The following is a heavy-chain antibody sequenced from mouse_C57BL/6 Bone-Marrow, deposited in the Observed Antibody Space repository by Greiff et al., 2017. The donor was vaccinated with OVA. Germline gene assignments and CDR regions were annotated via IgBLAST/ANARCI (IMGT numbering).Heavy chain of an antibody. J-gene: IGHJ2*01. CDR2: IYPGSGNT. D-gene: IGHD5-1*01. Sequence: QVQLKESGPELVKPGASVKISCKASGYTFTDYYINWVKQRPGQGLAWIGWIYPGSGNTKYNEKFKGKATLTVDTSSSTAYMQLSSLTSEDSAVYFCARCAVPRYYFDYWGQGTTLTVSS. CDR3: ARCAVPRYYFDY. CDR1: GYTFTDYY. V-gene: IGHV1-84*01.